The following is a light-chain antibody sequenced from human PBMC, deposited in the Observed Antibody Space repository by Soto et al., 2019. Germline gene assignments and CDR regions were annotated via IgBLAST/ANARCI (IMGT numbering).Light chain of an antibody. V-gene: IGKV1-39*01. CDR1: QSISSY. CDR3: QQSYSTPRT. J-gene: IGKJ2*01. Sequence: DIQMTQSPSSLSASVGDRVTITCRASQSISSYLNWYQQKPGKAPKLLIYAASSLQSGVPSRFSGSGSRTDFTLTISSLQPVDFATYYCQQSYSTPRTFGQGTKLEIK. CDR2: AAS.